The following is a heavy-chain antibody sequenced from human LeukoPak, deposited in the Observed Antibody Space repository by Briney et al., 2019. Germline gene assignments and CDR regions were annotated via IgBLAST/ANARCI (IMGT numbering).Heavy chain of an antibody. V-gene: IGHV3-48*03. CDR1: GLTFSSYE. CDR2: ISTSGSTI. D-gene: IGHD6-13*01. J-gene: IGHJ4*02. CDR3: ATSRGSWPDYFDY. Sequence: GGSLRLSCAASGLTFSSYEMNWVRQAPGKGLDWVSYISTSGSTIYYADSVKGRFTISRDNAKNSLYLQMNSLRAEDTAVYYCATSRGSWPDYFDYWGQGTLVTVSS.